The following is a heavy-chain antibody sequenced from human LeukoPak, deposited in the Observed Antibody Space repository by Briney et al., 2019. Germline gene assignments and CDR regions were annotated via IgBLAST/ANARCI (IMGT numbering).Heavy chain of an antibody. CDR2: FDPEDGET. CDR3: ATNGHSGYLPPYDFDY. CDR1: GNNLNELS. V-gene: IGHV1-24*01. Sequence: ASVKVSCKVSGNNLNELSMHWVRQAPGKGLDWMGGFDPEDGETIYAQKFQGRVTMTEDTSADTAYMELSSLRSEDTAVYYCATNGHSGYLPPYDFDYWGQGTLVTVSS. D-gene: IGHD3-22*01. J-gene: IGHJ4*02.